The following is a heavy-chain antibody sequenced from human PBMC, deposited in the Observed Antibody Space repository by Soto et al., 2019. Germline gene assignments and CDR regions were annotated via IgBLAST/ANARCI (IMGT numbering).Heavy chain of an antibody. D-gene: IGHD1-20*01. Sequence: VQLSESGGGLVQPGGSLRLSCAASEFTFDKYYMTWVRQAPGKGPEWVANIKPDGSEQYYVDSVKGRFTISRDNANNSLYLQMNSLRAEDTAVYFCARGNWNYYYGFDVWGQGTTVTVSS. CDR3: ARGNWNYYYGFDV. CDR1: EFTFDKYY. V-gene: IGHV3-7*01. J-gene: IGHJ6*02. CDR2: IKPDGSEQ.